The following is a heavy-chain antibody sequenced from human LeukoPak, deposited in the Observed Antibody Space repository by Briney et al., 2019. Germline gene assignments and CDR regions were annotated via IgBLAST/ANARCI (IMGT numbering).Heavy chain of an antibody. J-gene: IGHJ4*02. V-gene: IGHV3-48*02. CDR1: GFTFSTHS. CDR2: ISSSSGTI. D-gene: IGHD3-10*01. CDR3: ARDQSDYYGSGSYSEGSY. Sequence: QPGGSLRLSCAASGFTFSTHSMKWVPQAPGKGLEWVSYISSSSGTIYYADSVKGRFTISRDNAKNSLYLQMNGLRDEDTAVYYCARDQSDYYGSGSYSEGSYWGQGTLVTVSS.